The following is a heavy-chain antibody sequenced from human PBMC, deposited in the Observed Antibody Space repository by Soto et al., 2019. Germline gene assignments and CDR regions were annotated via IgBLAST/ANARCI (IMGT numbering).Heavy chain of an antibody. CDR3: ASRHSSPYFDY. J-gene: IGHJ4*02. Sequence: QVQLQESGPGLVKPSQTLFLTCTVSGGSISSGDYYWSWIRQPPGKGLEWIGSIYYSGSTYYNPSLKSRVTISVDPSKNQFSLKLNSVTAADTAVYYCASRHSSPYFDYWGQGTLVTVSS. CDR1: GGSISSGDYY. V-gene: IGHV4-30-4*01. D-gene: IGHD6-13*01. CDR2: IYYSGST.